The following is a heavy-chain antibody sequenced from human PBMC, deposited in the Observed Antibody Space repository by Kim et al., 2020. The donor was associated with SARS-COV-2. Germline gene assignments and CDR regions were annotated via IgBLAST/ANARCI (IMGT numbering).Heavy chain of an antibody. D-gene: IGHD3-3*01. V-gene: IGHV1-3*01. J-gene: IGHJ4*02. CDR3: ARSSNLITNFGVVIIPREGYFDY. Sequence: ASVKVSCKASGYTFTSYAMHWVRQAPGQRLEWMGWINAGNGNTKYSQKFQGRVTITRDTSASTAYMELSSLRSEDTAVYYCARSSNLITNFGVVIIPREGYFDYWGQGTLVTVSS. CDR2: INAGNGNT. CDR1: GYTFTSYA.